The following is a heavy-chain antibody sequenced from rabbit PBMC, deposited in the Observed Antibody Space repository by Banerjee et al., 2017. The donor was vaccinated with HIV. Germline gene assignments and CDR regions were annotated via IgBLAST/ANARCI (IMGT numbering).Heavy chain of an antibody. D-gene: IGHD4-2*01. CDR1: GFSFSSGYA. J-gene: IGHJ4*01. CDR3: ARAPYYAVAYAGDAGAAYFNL. V-gene: IGHV1S40*01. Sequence: QSLEESGGGLVQPGASLTLTCKASGFSFSSGYAMCWVRQAPGKGLEWIACIDIRNGVTHYASWAKGRFTISKTSSTTMTLQMTSLTAADTATYFCARAPYYAVAYAGDAGAAYFNLWGPGTLVTVS. CDR2: IDIRNGVT.